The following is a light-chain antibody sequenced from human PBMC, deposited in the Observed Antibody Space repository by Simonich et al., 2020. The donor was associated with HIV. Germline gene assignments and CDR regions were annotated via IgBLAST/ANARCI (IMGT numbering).Light chain of an antibody. V-gene: IGKV4-1*01. Sequence: DIVMTQSPDSLAVSLGERATINCKSSQSVLYSSNNKNYLAWYQQKPGQPPKLLIYGASTRESGVPDRFSVSGSGTDFTLTISSLQAEDVAVYYCQQYYSTPLTFGQGTRLEIK. CDR2: GAS. CDR3: QQYYSTPLT. J-gene: IGKJ5*01. CDR1: QSVLYSSNNKNY.